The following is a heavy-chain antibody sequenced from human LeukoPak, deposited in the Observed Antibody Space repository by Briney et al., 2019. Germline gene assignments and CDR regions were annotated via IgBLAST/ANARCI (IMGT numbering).Heavy chain of an antibody. Sequence: PGRSLRLSCAASGFTFSSYGMHWVRQAPGKGLEWVAVICGDGSNIYYADSVKGRFTISRDNSKNSLYLQMNSLRAEDTAVYYCERGTPWGYFDNWGQGTLVTVSS. D-gene: IGHD3-16*01. J-gene: IGHJ4*02. CDR3: ERGTPWGYFDN. V-gene: IGHV3-33*01. CDR1: GFTFSSYG. CDR2: ICGDGSNI.